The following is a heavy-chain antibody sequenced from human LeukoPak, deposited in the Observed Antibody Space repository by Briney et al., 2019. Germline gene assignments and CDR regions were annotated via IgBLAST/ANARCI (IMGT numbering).Heavy chain of an antibody. CDR3: ARHDKSYGSPFDY. V-gene: IGHV5-10-1*01. D-gene: IGHD5-18*01. CDR1: GYSFTSYW. J-gene: IGHJ4*02. CDR2: IDPSDSYT. Sequence: GESLKISCKGSGYSFTSYWISWVRQMPGKGLEWMGRIDPSDSYTNYSPSFQGHVTISADKSISTAYLQWSSLKASVTAMYYCARHDKSYGSPFDYWGQGTLVTVSS.